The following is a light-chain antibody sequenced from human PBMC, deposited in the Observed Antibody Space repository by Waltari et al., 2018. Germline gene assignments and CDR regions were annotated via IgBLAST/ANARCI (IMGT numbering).Light chain of an antibody. CDR3: KQYNNWSSLT. J-gene: IGKJ4*01. CDR1: QSVRTN. V-gene: IGKV3-15*01. CDR2: DAS. Sequence: EIVMTQSPATLSVSPGERATLSCRTSQSVRTNLAWYQQKPGQAPRLLMYDASTRAAGIPARFSCSGSGTEFTLTISSLQSEDFAVYYCKQYNNWSSLTFGGGTKVEIK.